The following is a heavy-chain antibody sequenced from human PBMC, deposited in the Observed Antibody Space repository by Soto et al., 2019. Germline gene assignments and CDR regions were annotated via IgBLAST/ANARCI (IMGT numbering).Heavy chain of an antibody. J-gene: IGHJ3*02. Sequence: QGTLKESGPTLVKPTQTLTLTCSFSGFSLSTSGVGVGWIRQSPGKALEWLALIYWRGDEHYRPSLNSRLSITKDTSKNHGVLIMTDMAPVDTATYYCARGIATLPVFAFDIWGQGTMVTVSS. CDR1: GFSLSTSGVG. D-gene: IGHD6-6*01. V-gene: IGHV2-5*01. CDR2: IYWRGDE. CDR3: ARGIATLPVFAFDI.